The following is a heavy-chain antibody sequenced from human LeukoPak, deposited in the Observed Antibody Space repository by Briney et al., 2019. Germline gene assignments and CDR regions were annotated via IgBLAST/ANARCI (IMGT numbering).Heavy chain of an antibody. D-gene: IGHD1-20*01. Sequence: GASVKVSCKASGYTFTGYYMHWVRQAPGQGLEWMGWINPNSGGTNYAQKFQGRVTMTRDTSISTAYMELSRLRSDDTAVYYCARDLSQGPYNWNYLEYWGQGTLVTVSS. CDR3: ARDLSQGPYNWNYLEY. J-gene: IGHJ4*02. CDR2: INPNSGGT. CDR1: GYTFTGYY. V-gene: IGHV1-2*02.